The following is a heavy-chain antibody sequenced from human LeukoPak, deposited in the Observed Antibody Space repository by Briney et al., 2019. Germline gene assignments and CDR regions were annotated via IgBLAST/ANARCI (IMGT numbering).Heavy chain of an antibody. CDR2: INQDGSEK. CDR3: AKCQITIFGVVTPLFDY. V-gene: IGHV3-7*03. J-gene: IGHJ4*02. D-gene: IGHD3-3*01. CDR1: GFTFSSYW. Sequence: GGSLRLSCAASGFTFSSYWMSWVRQAPGKGLEWVANINQDGSEKYYVDSVKGRFTISRDNSKNTLYLQMNSLRAEDTAVYYCAKCQITIFGVVTPLFDYWGQGTLVTVSS.